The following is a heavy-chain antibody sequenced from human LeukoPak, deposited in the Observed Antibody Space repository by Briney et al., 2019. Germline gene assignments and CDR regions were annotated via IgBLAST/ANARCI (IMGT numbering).Heavy chain of an antibody. CDR2: IYHSGST. D-gene: IGHD5-18*01. CDR3: ATEDTAMAELGY. J-gene: IGHJ4*02. CDR1: GGSISSYY. Sequence: SETLSLTCTVSGGSISSYYLSWIRQPPGKGLEWIGYIYHSGSTNYNPSLKSRVTISVDTSKNQFSLKLSSVTAADTAVYYCATEDTAMAELGYWGQGTLVTVSS. V-gene: IGHV4-59*01.